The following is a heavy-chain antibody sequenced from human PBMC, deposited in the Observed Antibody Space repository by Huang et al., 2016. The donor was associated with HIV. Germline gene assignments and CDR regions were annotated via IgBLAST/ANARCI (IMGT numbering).Heavy chain of an antibody. Sequence: QVQLVESGGGVVQPGGSLRLSCAASGFTFSSYGMHWVRQAPGKGLEWVAFRRYDGRNKYYADSVRGRFTISRDKSKNTLYLQRNSLRAEDTAVYYCAKGSMANAFDIWGQGTMITVSS. V-gene: IGHV3-30*02. CDR1: GFTFSSYG. D-gene: IGHD3-10*01. CDR3: AKGSMANAFDI. J-gene: IGHJ3*02. CDR2: RRYDGRNK.